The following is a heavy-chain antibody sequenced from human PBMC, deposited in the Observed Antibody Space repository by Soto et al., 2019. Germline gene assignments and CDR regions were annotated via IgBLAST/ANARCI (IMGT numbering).Heavy chain of an antibody. CDR3: ARDGGYSYGYDY. D-gene: IGHD5-18*01. Sequence: QVQLQESGPGLVKPSETLSLTCTVSGGSISSYYWSWIRQPPGKGLEWIGYIYYSGSTNYNPSLKRRVNISVDTSKNQFSLKLSSVTAADTAVYYCARDGGYSYGYDYWGQGTLVTVSS. J-gene: IGHJ4*02. V-gene: IGHV4-59*01. CDR1: GGSISSYY. CDR2: IYYSGST.